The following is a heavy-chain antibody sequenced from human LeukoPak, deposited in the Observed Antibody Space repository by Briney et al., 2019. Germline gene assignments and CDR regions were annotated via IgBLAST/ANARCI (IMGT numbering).Heavy chain of an antibody. CDR2: IYYTGST. CDR3: ARQDSGSYLNPLDI. D-gene: IGHD1-26*01. J-gene: IGHJ3*02. CDR1: GGSISSYY. Sequence: SETLSLTCIVSGGSISSYYWSWIRQPPGKGLEWIGYIYYTGSTNYNPSLKSRVTISVDTSKNQLSLKLSSVTAADTAVYYCARQDSGSYLNPLDIWGQGAVVTVSS. V-gene: IGHV4-59*08.